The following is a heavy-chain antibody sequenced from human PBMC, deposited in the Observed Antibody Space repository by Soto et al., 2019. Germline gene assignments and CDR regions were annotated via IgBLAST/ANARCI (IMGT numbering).Heavy chain of an antibody. CDR1: GLAFGAYG. J-gene: IGHJ4*01. V-gene: IGHV3-30*03. Sequence: QVELVESGGGVVQPGTSLRLPWAASGLAFGAYGFHWVRRTPGKGLGWVALLPSRGSREFYAASLKGRFSVSRGDSKSTLYLEIDSLRPDDTAVYYCASRGDFDTWGHGTLVTVSS. CDR3: ASRGDFDT. D-gene: IGHD3-10*01. CDR2: LPSRGSRE.